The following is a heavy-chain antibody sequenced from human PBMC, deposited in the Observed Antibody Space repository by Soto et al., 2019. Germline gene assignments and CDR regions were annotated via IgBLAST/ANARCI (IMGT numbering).Heavy chain of an antibody. V-gene: IGHV1-69*01. CDR1: GGTFNNYA. Sequence: QVQLVQSGAEVKKPGSSVKVSCKASGGTFNNYAIRWVRQAPGLGPEWMGGIIPMFGTTNYVQKFQDRFTITAYESTSTAYRELSSLRSEDTALYYCARGGRTGECGMDVWGQGTTVTVSS. CDR2: IIPMFGTT. D-gene: IGHD3-16*01. CDR3: ARGGRTGECGMDV. J-gene: IGHJ6*02.